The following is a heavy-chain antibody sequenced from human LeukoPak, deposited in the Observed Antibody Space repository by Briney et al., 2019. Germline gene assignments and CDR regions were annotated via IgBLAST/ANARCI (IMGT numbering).Heavy chain of an antibody. CDR1: DGSISSSSYY. D-gene: IGHD6-13*01. V-gene: IGHV4-39*02. Sequence: SETLSLTCTVSDGSISSSSYYWGWIRQPPGKGLEWIGSIYYSGSTYYNPSLKSRVTISVDTSKNQFSLKLSSVTAADTAVYYCARDEVAAAGTRYWGQGTLVTVSS. J-gene: IGHJ4*02. CDR2: IYYSGST. CDR3: ARDEVAAAGTRY.